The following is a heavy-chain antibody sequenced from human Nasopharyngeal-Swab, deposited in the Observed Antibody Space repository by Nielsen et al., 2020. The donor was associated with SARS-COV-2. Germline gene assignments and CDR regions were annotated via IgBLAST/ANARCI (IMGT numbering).Heavy chain of an antibody. CDR3: ASRRPRARGHFDY. D-gene: IGHD6-6*01. J-gene: IGHJ4*02. V-gene: IGHV4-34*01. CDR1: GGSFRGYY. CDR2: INHSGST. Sequence: GSLRPPFAVYGGSFRGYYWSWTRQPPGKGLEWIGEINHSGSTNYNPSLKSRVTISVDTSKNQFSLKLSSVTAADTAVYYCASRRPRARGHFDYWGQGTLVTVSS.